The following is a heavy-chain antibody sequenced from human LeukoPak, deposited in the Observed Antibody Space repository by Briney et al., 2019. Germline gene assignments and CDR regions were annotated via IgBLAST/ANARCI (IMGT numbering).Heavy chain of an antibody. J-gene: IGHJ6*02. CDR1: GGSISSGDYY. D-gene: IGHD5-18*01. CDR3: ARGKLWYRVYYYGMDV. Sequence: SETLSLTCTVSGGSISSGDYYWSWIRQPPGKGLEWIGYIYYSGSTYYNPSLKSRVTISVDTSKNQFSLKLSSVTAADTAVYYCARGKLWYRVYYYGMDVWGQGTTVTVSS. V-gene: IGHV4-30-4*01. CDR2: IYYSGST.